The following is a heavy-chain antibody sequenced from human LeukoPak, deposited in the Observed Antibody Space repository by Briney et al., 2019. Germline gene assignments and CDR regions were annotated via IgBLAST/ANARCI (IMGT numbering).Heavy chain of an antibody. V-gene: IGHV1-24*01. CDR2: FDPEDGET. CDR1: GYTLTELS. J-gene: IGHJ4*02. D-gene: IGHD3-22*01. Sequence: ASVKVSCKVSGYTLTELSMHWVRQAPGKGLEWMGGFDPEDGETIYAQKFQGRVTLTEDTSTDTAYMELSSLRSEDTAVYYCARGYYDSSGYYLWGQGTLVTVSS. CDR3: ARGYYDSSGYYL.